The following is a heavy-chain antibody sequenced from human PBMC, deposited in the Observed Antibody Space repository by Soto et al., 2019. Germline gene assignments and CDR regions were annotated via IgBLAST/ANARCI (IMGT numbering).Heavy chain of an antibody. D-gene: IGHD6-25*01. J-gene: IGHJ4*02. V-gene: IGHV3-66*01. CDR1: GFTVSSNY. Sequence: GGSLILSCAASGFTVSSNYMSWVRQAPGKGLEWVSVIYSGGSTYYADSVKGRFTISRDNSKNTLYLQMNSLRAEDTAVYYCARGRMTAAFDYWGQGTLVTVSS. CDR3: ARGRMTAAFDY. CDR2: IYSGGST.